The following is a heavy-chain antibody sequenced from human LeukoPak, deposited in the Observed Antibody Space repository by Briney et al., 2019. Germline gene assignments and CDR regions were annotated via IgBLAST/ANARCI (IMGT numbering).Heavy chain of an antibody. D-gene: IGHD4-23*01. CDR2: INPNSGGT. Sequence: SVQVSCKASGYTFTGYYIHWVRQAPGQGLEWMGRINPNSGGTNYAQKFQGRVTMTRDTSISTAYMELSRLRSDDTAVYYCARHGGYGGNQKAHFHSWGQGTLVTVSS. V-gene: IGHV1-2*06. J-gene: IGHJ4*02. CDR3: ARHGGYGGNQKAHFHS. CDR1: GYTFTGYY.